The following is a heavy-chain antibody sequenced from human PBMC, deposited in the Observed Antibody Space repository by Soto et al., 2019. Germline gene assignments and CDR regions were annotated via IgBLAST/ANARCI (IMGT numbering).Heavy chain of an antibody. J-gene: IGHJ4*02. CDR2: INTDGSST. V-gene: IGHV3-74*01. CDR3: ARGGCSRTSCYILDY. D-gene: IGHD2-2*02. CDR1: GFTFSSYW. Sequence: EVQLVESGGGLVQPGGSLRLSCAASGFTFSSYWMHWVRQAPGKGLVWVSRINTDGSSTSYADSVKGRFTISRDNAKNTLYLQMNSLRAEETAVYYCARGGCSRTSCYILDYWGQGTLVTVSS.